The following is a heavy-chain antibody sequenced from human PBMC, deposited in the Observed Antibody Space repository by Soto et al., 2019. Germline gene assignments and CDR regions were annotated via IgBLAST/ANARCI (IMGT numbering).Heavy chain of an antibody. CDR1: GGTFSSYA. V-gene: IGHV1-69*01. CDR3: ARSLVDFWSGYPSKPFDY. D-gene: IGHD3-3*01. J-gene: IGHJ4*02. CDR2: IIPIFGTA. Sequence: QVQLVQSGAEVKKPGSSVKVSCKASGGTFSSYAISWVRQAPGQGLEWMGGIIPIFGTANYAQKFQGRVTITADESTSTAYMELSSLRSEDTAVYYCARSLVDFWSGYPSKPFDYWGQGTLVTVSS.